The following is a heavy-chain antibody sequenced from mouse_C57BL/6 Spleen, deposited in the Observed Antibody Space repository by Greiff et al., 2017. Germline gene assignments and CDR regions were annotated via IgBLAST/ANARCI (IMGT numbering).Heavy chain of an antibody. V-gene: IGHV1-64*01. CDR2: IHPNSGST. Sequence: QVQLQQPGAELVKPGASVKLSCKASGYTFTSYWMHWVKQRPGQGLEWIGMIHPNSGSTNYNEKFKSKATLTVDKSTSTAYRQLSSLASEGAAVYYCAREGYGDFAYWGQGTLVTVSA. J-gene: IGHJ3*01. CDR1: GYTFTSYW. D-gene: IGHD2-13*01. CDR3: AREGYGDFAY.